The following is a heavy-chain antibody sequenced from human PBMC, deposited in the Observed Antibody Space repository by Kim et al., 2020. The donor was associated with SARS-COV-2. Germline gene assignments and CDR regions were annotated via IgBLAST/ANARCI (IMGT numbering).Heavy chain of an antibody. CDR2: TYYRSKWYN. D-gene: IGHD3-22*01. V-gene: IGHV6-1*01. J-gene: IGHJ5*02. CDR1: GDSVSSNSAA. CDR3: ARSADSSGYYVSGYLFDP. Sequence: SQTLSLTCAISGDSVSSNSAAWNWIRQSPSRGLEWLGRTYYRSKWYNDYAVSVKSRITINPDTSKNQFSLQLNSVTPEDTAVYYCARSADSSGYYVSGYLFDPWGQGTLVTVSS.